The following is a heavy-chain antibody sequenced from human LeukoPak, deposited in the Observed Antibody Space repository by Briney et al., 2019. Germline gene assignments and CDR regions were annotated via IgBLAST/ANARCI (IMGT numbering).Heavy chain of an antibody. V-gene: IGHV3-30*02. J-gene: IGHJ5*02. CDR1: GFTFSSYG. CDR2: IGYDGSNK. CDR3: AKDQVTMVRGVPYQYNWFDP. D-gene: IGHD3-10*01. Sequence: GGSLRLSCAASGFTFSSYGMHWVRPAPGKGLEWVAFIGYDGSNKYYADSVKGRFTISRDNSKNTLYLQMNSLRAEDTAVYYCAKDQVTMVRGVPYQYNWFDPWGQGTLVTVSS.